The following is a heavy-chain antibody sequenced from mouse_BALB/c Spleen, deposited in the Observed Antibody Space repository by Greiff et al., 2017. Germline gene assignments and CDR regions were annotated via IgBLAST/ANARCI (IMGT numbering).Heavy chain of an antibody. CDR3: ARRGDDFAWFAY. V-gene: IGHV1S56*01. Sequence: VKLQQSGPELVKPGASVKISCKASGYSFTSYDINWVKQRPGQGLEWIGWIYPGDGSTKYNEKFKGKATLTADKSSSTAYMQLSSLTSENSAVYFCARRGDDFAWFAYWGQGTLVTVSA. CDR1: GYSFTSYD. J-gene: IGHJ3*01. D-gene: IGHD2-4*01. CDR2: IYPGDGST.